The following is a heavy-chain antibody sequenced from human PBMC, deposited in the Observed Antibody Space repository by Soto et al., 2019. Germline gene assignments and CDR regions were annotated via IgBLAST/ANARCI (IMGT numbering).Heavy chain of an antibody. V-gene: IGHV1-3*01. J-gene: IGHJ5*02. CDR2: INPDNGNT. D-gene: IGHD2-15*01. Sequence: ASVKVSCKASGYTFTRYTMNWVRQAPGQRLGWMGWINPDNGNTKSSQKFQDRVIITRDTSASTAYMDLSSLRSEDMAVYYCARGIATGQLDPWGQGTLVTVSS. CDR1: GYTFTRYT. CDR3: ARGIATGQLDP.